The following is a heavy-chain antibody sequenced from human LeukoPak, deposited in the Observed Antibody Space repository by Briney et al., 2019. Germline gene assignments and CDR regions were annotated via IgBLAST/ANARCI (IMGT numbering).Heavy chain of an antibody. Sequence: PSETLSLTCAVYIDSFTNYYWNWIRQTPGKGLEWIGEVNDSGGTNINPSLKSRVTISVDTSKNQFSLKLSSVTAADTAVYYCARGIAARWGPYYYYYMDVWGKGTTVTVSS. CDR2: VNDSGGT. J-gene: IGHJ6*03. CDR3: ARGIAARWGPYYYYYMDV. V-gene: IGHV4-34*01. CDR1: IDSFTNYY. D-gene: IGHD6-6*01.